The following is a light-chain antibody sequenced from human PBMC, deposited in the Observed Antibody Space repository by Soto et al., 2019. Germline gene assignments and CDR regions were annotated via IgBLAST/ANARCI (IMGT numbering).Light chain of an antibody. CDR3: QQYNNWPRT. CDR1: QSVRSN. J-gene: IGKJ2*01. CDR2: GAS. Sequence: EIVMTQSPATLSVSPGERATLSCRASQSVRSNLAWYQQKPGQAPRLLIYGASTRATGIPARFSGSGSGTEFTLTISSLQSEYFAVYYCQQYNNWPRTFGQGTKLEIK. V-gene: IGKV3-15*01.